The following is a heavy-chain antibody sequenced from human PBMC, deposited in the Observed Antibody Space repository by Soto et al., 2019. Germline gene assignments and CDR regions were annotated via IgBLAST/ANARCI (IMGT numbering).Heavy chain of an antibody. CDR2: IFHSGDT. CDR3: AYSTGWYRHDV. V-gene: IGHV4-4*02. CDR1: GDSISNSRW. D-gene: IGHD6-19*01. Sequence: QVQLQESGPGLVKPSGTLSLTCAVSGDSISNSRWWTWVRQPPGKGLEWIGAIFHSGDTNYNPSLKSRVFISVDKAQNQFSLTVRSVTAADTAVYYCAYSTGWYRHDVWGQGTLVTVSS. J-gene: IGHJ3*01.